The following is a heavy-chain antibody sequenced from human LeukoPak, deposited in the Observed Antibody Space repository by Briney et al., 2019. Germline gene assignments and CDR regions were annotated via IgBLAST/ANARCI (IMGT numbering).Heavy chain of an antibody. Sequence: GESLKISCKGSGYSFTSYGISWVRQAPGQGLEWMGWISAYNGNTNYAQKLQGRVTMTTDTSTSTAYMELRSLRSDDTAVYYCARDHLPHTMVLDYYYMDVWGKGTTVTVSS. V-gene: IGHV1-18*01. CDR2: ISAYNGNT. J-gene: IGHJ6*03. CDR3: ARDHLPHTMVLDYYYMDV. CDR1: GYSFTSYG. D-gene: IGHD4/OR15-4a*01.